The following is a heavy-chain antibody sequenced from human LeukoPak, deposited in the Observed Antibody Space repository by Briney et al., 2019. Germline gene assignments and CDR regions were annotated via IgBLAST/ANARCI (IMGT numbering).Heavy chain of an antibody. CDR2: ISGSGVST. J-gene: IGHJ4*02. V-gene: IGHV3-23*01. D-gene: IGHD1-26*01. CDR3: AKSRGSKDDY. Sequence: PGGSLRLSCAASGFTFSSYAMSWVRQAPGKGVDLVSAISGSGVSTYYADSVKGRFTISRDNSKNTLYLQMNSLRAEDTAVYYCAKSRGSKDDYWGQGTLVTVSS. CDR1: GFTFSSYA.